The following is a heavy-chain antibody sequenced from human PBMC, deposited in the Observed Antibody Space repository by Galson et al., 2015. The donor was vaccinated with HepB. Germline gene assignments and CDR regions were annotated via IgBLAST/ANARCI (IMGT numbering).Heavy chain of an antibody. J-gene: IGHJ6*02. Sequence: SLRLSCAASGFTFSNAWMNWVRQAPGKGLEWVGRIKSKTDGGTTDYAAPVKGRFTISRDDSKNTLYLQMNSLKTEDTAVYYCTYSSSWIYYYGMDVWGQGTTVTVSS. CDR3: TYSSSWIYYYGMDV. D-gene: IGHD6-13*01. CDR2: IKSKTDGGTT. V-gene: IGHV3-15*07. CDR1: GFTFSNAW.